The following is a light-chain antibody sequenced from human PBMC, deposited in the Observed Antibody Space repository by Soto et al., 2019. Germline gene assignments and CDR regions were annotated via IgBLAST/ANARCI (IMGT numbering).Light chain of an antibody. Sequence: DIQMAQSPSTLSGSVGDRVTITSRASQTISSWLAWYQQKPGKAPKLLIYKASTLKSGVPSRFSGSGSGTDFTLTISRLEPEDFAVYYCQHYAGSPWTFGQGTKVDI. CDR3: QHYAGSPWT. V-gene: IGKV1-5*03. CDR1: QTISSW. CDR2: KAS. J-gene: IGKJ1*01.